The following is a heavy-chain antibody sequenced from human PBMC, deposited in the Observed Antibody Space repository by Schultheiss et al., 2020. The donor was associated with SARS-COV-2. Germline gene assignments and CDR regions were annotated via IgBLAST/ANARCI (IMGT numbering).Heavy chain of an antibody. CDR3: ASDIAAAGAGLDYYYGMDV. Sequence: GSLRLSCTVSGGSISSYYWSWIRQPAGKGLEWIGRIYTSGSTYYNPSLKSRVTISVDTSKNQFSLKLSSVTAADTAVYYCASDIAAAGAGLDYYYGMDVWGQGTTVTVSS. J-gene: IGHJ6*02. CDR1: GGSISSYY. CDR2: IYTSGST. V-gene: IGHV4-4*07. D-gene: IGHD6-13*01.